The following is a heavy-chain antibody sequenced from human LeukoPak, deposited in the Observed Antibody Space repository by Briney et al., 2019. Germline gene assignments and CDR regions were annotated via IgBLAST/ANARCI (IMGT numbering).Heavy chain of an antibody. CDR3: ARGSRFLEWLPPRKWFDP. J-gene: IGHJ5*02. D-gene: IGHD3-3*01. CDR1: GGSISSGDYY. CDR2: IYYSGIT. Sequence: PSQTLSLTCTVSGGSISSGDYYWSWIRQPPGKGLEWIGYIYYSGITYYNPSLKSRVSISFDTSKNQFSLKLSSVTAADTAVYYCARGSRFLEWLPPRKWFDPWGQGTLVTVSS. V-gene: IGHV4-30-4*01.